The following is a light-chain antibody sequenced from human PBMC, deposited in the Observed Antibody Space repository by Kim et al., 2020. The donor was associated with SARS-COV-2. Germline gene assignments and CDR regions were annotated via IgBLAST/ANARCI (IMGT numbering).Light chain of an antibody. V-gene: IGKV1-5*01. CDR2: DAS. CDR3: QLHSTSPIP. J-gene: IGKJ5*01. CDR1: QSIGGW. Sequence: IQLTQSPSTLSASVGDRVTITCRASQSIGGWLAWYQQKPGKAPKLLIYDASSVESGVPSRFSGSGSGTEFTLTISSLQPDHSATFNSQLHSTSPIPFGQGTRLE.